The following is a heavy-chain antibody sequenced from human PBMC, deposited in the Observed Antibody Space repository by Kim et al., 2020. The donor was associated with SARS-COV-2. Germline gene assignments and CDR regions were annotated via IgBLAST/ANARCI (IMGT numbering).Heavy chain of an antibody. D-gene: IGHD2-15*01. J-gene: IGHJ4*02. Sequence: AQKCQGRVTITADESTSTAYMELSSLRSEDTAVYYCARSMQGGGSFIPDYWGQGTLVTVSS. CDR3: ARSMQGGGSFIPDY. V-gene: IGHV1-69*01.